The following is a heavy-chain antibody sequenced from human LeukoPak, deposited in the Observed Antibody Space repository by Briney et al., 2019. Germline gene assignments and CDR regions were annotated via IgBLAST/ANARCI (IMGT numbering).Heavy chain of an antibody. CDR2: VHLDGRT. D-gene: IGHD2/OR15-2a*01. J-gene: IGHJ4*02. CDR3: AREGGPFRPLDY. CDR1: GGSISSTNW. Sequence: SETLSLICGVSGGSISSTNWWTWVRQPPGKGLEWIGEVHLDGRTNYNPSLQSRLTMSVDSSENHISLKLTSVTAADTAVYYCAREGGPFRPLDYSGQGTLVTVSS. V-gene: IGHV4-4*02.